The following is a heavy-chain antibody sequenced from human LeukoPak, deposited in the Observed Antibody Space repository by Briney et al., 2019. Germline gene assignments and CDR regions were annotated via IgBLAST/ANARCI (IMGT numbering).Heavy chain of an antibody. CDR2: ISSSSSYI. Sequence: KPGGSLRLSCAASGFTFSSYSMNWVRQAPGKGLEWVSSISSSSSYIYYADSVKGRFTISRDNAKNSLYLQMNSLRAEGTAVYYCARDRSRRWIVVVPVAGDWFDPWGQGTLVTVSS. CDR3: ARDRSRRWIVVVPVAGDWFDP. J-gene: IGHJ5*02. D-gene: IGHD2-2*01. CDR1: GFTFSSYS. V-gene: IGHV3-21*01.